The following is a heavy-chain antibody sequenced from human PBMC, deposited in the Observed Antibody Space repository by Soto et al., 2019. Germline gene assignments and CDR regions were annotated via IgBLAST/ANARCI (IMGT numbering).Heavy chain of an antibody. Sequence: PGGSLRLSCAASGFTFSSYSMNWVRQAPGKGLEWVSSISSSSSYIYYADSVKGRFTISRDNAKNSLYLQMNSLRAEDTAVYYCARDWVVDQLPDNWFDPWGQGTLVTVSS. D-gene: IGHD2-2*01. V-gene: IGHV3-21*01. CDR3: ARDWVVDQLPDNWFDP. CDR1: GFTFSSYS. CDR2: ISSSSSYI. J-gene: IGHJ5*02.